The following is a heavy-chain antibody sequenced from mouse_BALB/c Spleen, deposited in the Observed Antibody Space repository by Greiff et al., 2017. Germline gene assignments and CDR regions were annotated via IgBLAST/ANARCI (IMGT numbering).Heavy chain of an antibody. CDR2: ISSGSSTI. D-gene: IGHD1-1*01. Sequence: EVMLVESGGGLVQPGGSRKLSCAASGFTFSSFVMHWVRQAPEKGLEWVAYISSGSSTIYYADTVKGRFTISRDNPKNTLFLQMTSLRSEDTAMYYCASGSSLYYYAMDYWGQGTSVTVSS. V-gene: IGHV5-17*02. J-gene: IGHJ4*01. CDR1: GFTFSSFV. CDR3: ASGSSLYYYAMDY.